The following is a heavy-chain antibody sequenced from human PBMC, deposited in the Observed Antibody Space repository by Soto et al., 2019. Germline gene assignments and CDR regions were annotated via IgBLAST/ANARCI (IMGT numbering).Heavy chain of an antibody. CDR2: IYYTGST. CDR3: ARDDGYYRLYDY. Sequence: QVRLQESGPGLVKPSQTLSLTCTVSGGSISSGDYFWSRVRQPPGKGLEWIGYIYYTGSTSYNPSLKSRITMSVDTSKNQFSLKVSSVTAADTAVYFCARDDGYYRLYDYWGQGTLVTVSS. J-gene: IGHJ4*02. V-gene: IGHV4-30-4*01. D-gene: IGHD3-3*01. CDR1: GGSISSGDYF.